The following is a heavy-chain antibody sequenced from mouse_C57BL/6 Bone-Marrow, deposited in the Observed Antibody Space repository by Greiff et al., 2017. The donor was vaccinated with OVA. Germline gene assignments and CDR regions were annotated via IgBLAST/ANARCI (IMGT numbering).Heavy chain of an antibody. J-gene: IGHJ3*01. V-gene: IGHV1-22*01. CDR1: GYTFTDYN. CDR2: INPNNGGT. CDR3: ANYYCSRAWFAY. D-gene: IGHD1-1*01. Sequence: VQLQQSGPELVKPGASVKMSCKASGYTFTDYNMHWVKQSHGKSLEWIGYINPNNGGTSYNQKFKGKATLTVNKSSSTAYMELRSLTSEDSAVYYCANYYCSRAWFAYWGQGTLVTVSA.